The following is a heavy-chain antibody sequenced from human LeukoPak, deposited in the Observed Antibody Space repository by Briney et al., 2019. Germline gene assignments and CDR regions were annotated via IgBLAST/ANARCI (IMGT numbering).Heavy chain of an antibody. CDR1: GYHFTTYF. D-gene: IGHD3-22*01. Sequence: GESLKISCQGSGYHFTTYFIGWVRQMPGKGLEWVGVIKPGDSHTIYSPSFQGHVTISADKSIGTAYLQWSSLKASDTAMYYCARKGYYYDSSGYIDYWGQGTLVTVSS. CDR2: IKPGDSHT. CDR3: ARKGYYYDSSGYIDY. V-gene: IGHV5-51*01. J-gene: IGHJ4*02.